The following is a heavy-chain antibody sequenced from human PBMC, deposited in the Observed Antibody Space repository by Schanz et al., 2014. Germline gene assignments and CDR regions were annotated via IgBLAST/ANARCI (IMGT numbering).Heavy chain of an antibody. V-gene: IGHV3-9*01. J-gene: IGHJ4*02. CDR3: TKDKSQIAVAGLFDL. CDR2: ISWNSGTI. CDR1: GLTFTSAW. Sequence: EVQLVESGGGLVKPGGSLRLSCATSGLTFTSAWMSWVRQAPGKGLEWVSVISWNSGTIGYADSVKGRFTISRDNAKNSLYLQMNSLRAEDTALYYCTKDKSQIAVAGLFDLWGQGTLVTVSS. D-gene: IGHD6-19*01.